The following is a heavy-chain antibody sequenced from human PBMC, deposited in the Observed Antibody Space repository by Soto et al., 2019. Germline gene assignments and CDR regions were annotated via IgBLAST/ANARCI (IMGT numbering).Heavy chain of an antibody. V-gene: IGHV3-23*01. Sequence: EVQLLESGGDLVQPGGSLRLSCAASGFTFSSYAMSWVRQAPGKGLEWVSGISGGGDSTYYADSVKGRFTISRDNSKNTLYLQMNSLRVEDTAVYYCAKDLRGSNWGQGTLVTVA. CDR2: ISGGGDST. CDR3: AKDLRGSN. CDR1: GFTFSSYA. D-gene: IGHD1-26*01. J-gene: IGHJ4*02.